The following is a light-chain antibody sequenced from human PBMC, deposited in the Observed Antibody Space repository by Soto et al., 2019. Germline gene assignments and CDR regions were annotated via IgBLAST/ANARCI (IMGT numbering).Light chain of an antibody. V-gene: IGLV1-44*01. J-gene: IGLJ3*02. CDR3: AAWDGSLNGWV. CDR2: SNV. Sequence: QSVLTQAPSVSGTPGQRVTISCSGSSYNIGSNTVSWYQQVPGTAPKVLIYSNVQRPSGVPDRFSGSKSGTSASLAIGGLQSEDEADYYCAAWDGSLNGWVFGGGTKLTVL. CDR1: SYNIGSNT.